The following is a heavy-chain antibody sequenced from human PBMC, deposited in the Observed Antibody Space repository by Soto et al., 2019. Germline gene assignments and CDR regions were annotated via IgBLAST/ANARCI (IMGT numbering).Heavy chain of an antibody. D-gene: IGHD6-25*01. V-gene: IGHV3-30-3*01. J-gene: IGHJ4*02. CDR2: ISDDGTNK. Sequence: GGSLRVSCAASGFTFSGYAMHCVRQAPGKGLEWVAVISDDGTNKHYADSVRGRFTISRDNSKNTLNLQMDSLRPEDTAVYYCARAGSSRGLWLVPDYCGQGTQVTVSS. CDR3: ARAGSSRGLWLVPDY. CDR1: GFTFSGYA.